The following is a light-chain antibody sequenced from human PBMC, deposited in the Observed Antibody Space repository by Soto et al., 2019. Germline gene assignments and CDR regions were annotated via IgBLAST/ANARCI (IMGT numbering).Light chain of an antibody. J-gene: IGKJ1*01. CDR3: QQYNNWWT. Sequence: PGERATLSCRASQRVTSNYLAWYQQKPGQAPRLLIYGASTRATGIPARFSGSGSGTEFTLTISSLKSEDFAVYYCQQYNNWWTFGQGTKVDIK. CDR1: QRVTSN. V-gene: IGKV3-15*01. CDR2: GAS.